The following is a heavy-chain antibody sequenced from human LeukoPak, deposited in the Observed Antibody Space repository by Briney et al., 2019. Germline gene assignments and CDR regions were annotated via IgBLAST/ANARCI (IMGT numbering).Heavy chain of an antibody. D-gene: IGHD3-3*01. J-gene: IGHJ5*02. CDR3: AKDFYDFWSGKGSRFDP. V-gene: IGHV3-9*01. CDR2: ISWNSGSI. Sequence: GRSVRLSCAASGFTFDDYAMHWVRQAPGKGLEGVSGISWNSGSIGYADSVKGRFTISRDNAKNSLYLQMNSLRAEDTALYYCAKDFYDFWSGKGSRFDPWGQGTLVTVSS. CDR1: GFTFDDYA.